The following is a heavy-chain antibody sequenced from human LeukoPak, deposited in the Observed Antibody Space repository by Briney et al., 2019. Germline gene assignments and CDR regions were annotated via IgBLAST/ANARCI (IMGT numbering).Heavy chain of an antibody. J-gene: IGHJ4*02. CDR2: IYHSGSI. CDR1: GYSISSGYY. CDR3: AREAFSSGYYDDY. D-gene: IGHD3-22*01. Sequence: PSETLSLTCTVSGYSISSGYYWGWIRQPPGKGLEWIGSIYHSGSIYYNPSLRSRVTISVDTSKNQFSLKLSSVTAADTAVYYCAREAFSSGYYDDYWGQGTLVTVSS. V-gene: IGHV4-38-2*02.